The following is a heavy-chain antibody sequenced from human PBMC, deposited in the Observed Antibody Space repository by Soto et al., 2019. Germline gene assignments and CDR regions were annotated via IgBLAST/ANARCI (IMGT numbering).Heavy chain of an antibody. CDR3: ARRGLYSSSPFDY. V-gene: IGHV3-53*01. Sequence: PGESLRLSCAASGFTVSSNYMSWVRQAPGKGLEWVSVIYSGGSTYYADSVKGRFTISRDNSKNTLYLQMNSLRAEDTAVYYCARRGLYSSSPFDYWGQGTLVTVSS. CDR2: IYSGGST. CDR1: GFTVSSNY. J-gene: IGHJ4*02. D-gene: IGHD6-13*01.